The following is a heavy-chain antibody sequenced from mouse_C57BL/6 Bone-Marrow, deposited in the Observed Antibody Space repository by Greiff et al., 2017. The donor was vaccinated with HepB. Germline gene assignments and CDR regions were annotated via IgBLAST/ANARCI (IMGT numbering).Heavy chain of an antibody. Sequence: EVQVVESGGGLVQPGGSLSLSCAASGFTFTDYYMSWVRQPPGKALEWLGFIRNKANGYTTEYSASVKGRFTISRDNSQSILYLQMNALRAEDSATYYCARGGNGYDDAWFAYWGQGTLVTVSA. CDR3: ARGGNGYDDAWFAY. V-gene: IGHV7-3*01. CDR1: GFTFTDYY. CDR2: IRNKANGYTT. J-gene: IGHJ3*01. D-gene: IGHD2-2*01.